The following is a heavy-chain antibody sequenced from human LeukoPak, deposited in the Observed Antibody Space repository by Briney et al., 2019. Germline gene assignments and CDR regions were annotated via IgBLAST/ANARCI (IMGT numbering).Heavy chain of an antibody. CDR1: GFTFSSYW. CDR3: ARDLYDSSGFDY. CDR2: INTDGSST. D-gene: IGHD3-22*01. Sequence: GGSLRLSWAASGFTFSSYWMHWVRHAPGKGLVLVSRINTDGSSTSYADSVKGRFTISRDNAKNTLYLQMNSLRAEDTAVYYCARDLYDSSGFDYWGQGTLVTVSS. J-gene: IGHJ4*02. V-gene: IGHV3-74*01.